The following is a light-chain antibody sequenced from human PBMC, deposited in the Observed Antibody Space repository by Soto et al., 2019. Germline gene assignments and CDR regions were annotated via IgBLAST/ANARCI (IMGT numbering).Light chain of an antibody. V-gene: IGKV3-20*01. CDR2: SSS. CDR1: QTIRVTY. Sequence: EIVLTHSPGTLSLSPGERATLSCRASQTIRVTYLAWYQQKPGQAPRLLIYSSSSRAAGVSDRFSGSGSGTDFSLTISRLEPEDFAMYYCQQYGRSPTWTFGQGTKVDIK. CDR3: QQYGRSPTWT. J-gene: IGKJ1*01.